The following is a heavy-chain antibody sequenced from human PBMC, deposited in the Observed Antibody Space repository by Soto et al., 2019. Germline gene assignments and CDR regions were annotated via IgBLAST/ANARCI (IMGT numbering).Heavy chain of an antibody. V-gene: IGHV3-30*18. D-gene: IGHD7-27*01. CDR3: AKGVTGVDYYGMDV. CDR2: ISYDGSNK. CDR1: GFTFSSYG. J-gene: IGHJ6*01. Sequence: QVQLVESGGGVVQPGRSLRLSCAASGFTFSSYGMHWVRQAPGKGLEWVAVISYDGSNKYYADSVKGRFTISRDNSKNTLYLQMNSLRAEDTAVYYCAKGVTGVDYYGMDVW.